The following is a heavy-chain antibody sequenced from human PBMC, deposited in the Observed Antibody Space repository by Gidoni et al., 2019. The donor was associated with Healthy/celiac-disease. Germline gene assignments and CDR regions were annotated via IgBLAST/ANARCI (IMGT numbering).Heavy chain of an antibody. V-gene: IGHV3-23*01. CDR2: ISGSGGST. CDR1: GFTFSSYA. CDR3: AKDKVEYCSGGSCINPPWYFGDY. J-gene: IGHJ4*02. Sequence: EVQLLESGGGLVQPGGSLRLSCAASGFTFSSYAMSWVRQAPGKGLEWVSAISGSGGSTYDADSVKGRFTISRDNSKNTLYLQMNSLRAEDTAVYYCAKDKVEYCSGGSCINPPWYFGDYWGQGTLVTVSS. D-gene: IGHD2-15*01.